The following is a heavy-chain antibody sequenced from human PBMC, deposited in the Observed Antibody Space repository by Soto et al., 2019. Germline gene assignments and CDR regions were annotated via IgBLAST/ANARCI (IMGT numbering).Heavy chain of an antibody. CDR2: ISYDGSNK. D-gene: IGHD3-3*01. CDR3: AKDISVLYYFDY. V-gene: IGHV3-30*18. Sequence: GGSLRLSCAASGFTFSSYGMHWVRQAPGKGLEWVAVISYDGSNKYYADSVKGRFTISRDNSKNTLYLQMNSLRAEDTAVYYCAKDISVLYYFDYWGQGTLVTVSS. CDR1: GFTFSSYG. J-gene: IGHJ4*02.